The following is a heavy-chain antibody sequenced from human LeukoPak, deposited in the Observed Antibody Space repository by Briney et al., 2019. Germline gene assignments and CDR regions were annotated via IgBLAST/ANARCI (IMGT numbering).Heavy chain of an antibody. CDR3: ASEVGYRSLGY. J-gene: IGHJ4*02. V-gene: IGHV3-43*01. CDR2: ITWKTHRT. CDR1: GFTFNDDT. Sequence: GGSLRLSCAASGFTFNDDTMHWVRQTPGRGLEWVSFITWKTHRTNYADSVKGRFTVSRDNRKDSLYLQMNSLSTEDTGLYHCASEVGYRSLGYLGQGTLVTVSS. D-gene: IGHD3-3*01.